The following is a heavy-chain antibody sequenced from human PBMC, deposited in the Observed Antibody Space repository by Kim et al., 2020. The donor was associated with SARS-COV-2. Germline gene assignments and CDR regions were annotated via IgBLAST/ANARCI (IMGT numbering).Heavy chain of an antibody. CDR2: I. D-gene: IGHD1-26*01. CDR3: ARERSGMGFDY. Sequence: IYYADSVKGRFTIPRDNAKNSLYLQMNSLGADDTAVFYCARERSGMGFDYWGQGTLVTVSS. V-gene: IGHV3-21*01. J-gene: IGHJ4*02.